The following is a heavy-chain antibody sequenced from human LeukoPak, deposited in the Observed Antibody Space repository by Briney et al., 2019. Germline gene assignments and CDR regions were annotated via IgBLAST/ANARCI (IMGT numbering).Heavy chain of an antibody. CDR1: GFIFNNYE. CDR2: ISISGRSI. CDR3: ARVGQLRYFDY. D-gene: IGHD3-9*01. Sequence: QPGGPLRLSCAASGFIFNNYEMNWVRQAPGKGLEWVSYISISGRSIYYADSVKGRFTISRDNAKNSLYLQMNSLRAEDTAVYYCARVGQLRYFDYWGQGTLVTVSS. V-gene: IGHV3-48*03. J-gene: IGHJ4*02.